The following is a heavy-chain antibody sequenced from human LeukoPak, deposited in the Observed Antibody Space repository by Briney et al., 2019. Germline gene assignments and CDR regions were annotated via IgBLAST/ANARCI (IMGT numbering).Heavy chain of an antibody. CDR3: ARYLVGMFDP. D-gene: IGHD2-15*01. CDR2: IFYSGST. Sequence: PSETLSLTCTVSGGSTSSRSYYWGWIRQPPGKGLEWIGSIFYSGSTYYNPSLKSRVTISVDTSKNQFSLKWSSLTAADTAVYYGARYLVGMFDPWGQGTLVTVSS. J-gene: IGHJ5*02. V-gene: IGHV4-39*01. CDR1: GGSTSSRSYY.